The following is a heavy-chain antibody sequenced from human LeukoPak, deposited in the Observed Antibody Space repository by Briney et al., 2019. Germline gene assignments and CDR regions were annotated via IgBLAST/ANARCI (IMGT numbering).Heavy chain of an antibody. Sequence: PSETLSLTCTVSGGSISSTGYYWTWIRQPAGKGLEWIGHIDNSGSTNCNPSLKSRVTISVDTSKNQFSLNLTSVTAADTAVYYCASSELLWFGELWHWGQGTLVTVSS. V-gene: IGHV4-61*09. CDR3: ASSELLWFGELWH. CDR1: GGSISSTGYY. D-gene: IGHD3-10*01. J-gene: IGHJ4*02. CDR2: IDNSGST.